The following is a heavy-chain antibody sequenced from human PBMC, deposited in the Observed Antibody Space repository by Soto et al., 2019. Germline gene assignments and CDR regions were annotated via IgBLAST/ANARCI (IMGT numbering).Heavy chain of an antibody. CDR1: GYSFTTYW. Sequence: EVQLVQSGAEVKKPGESLRISCKGSGYSFTTYWISWVRQMPGKGLEWMGRIDPSDSYTNYSPSFQGHVTISADKSISPAYLQWSSLKASDTAMYYCARHRAAAGTWDYWGQGTLVTVSS. CDR3: ARHRAAAGTWDY. V-gene: IGHV5-10-1*01. J-gene: IGHJ4*02. CDR2: IDPSDSYT. D-gene: IGHD6-13*01.